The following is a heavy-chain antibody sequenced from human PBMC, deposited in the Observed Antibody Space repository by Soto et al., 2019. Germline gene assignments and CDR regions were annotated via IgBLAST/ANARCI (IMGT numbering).Heavy chain of an antibody. J-gene: IGHJ4*02. Sequence: QVQLVQSGAEVKEPGASVKVSCKASGYTFTDYYIHWVRQAPGQGLEWMGWINPNSGGTNSAQNFQGRVTMTRDTSISTAYMELSRLRSDETAVYFCAKLGQYSTSAGQLDYWGQGTLVTVSS. CDR1: GYTFTDYY. V-gene: IGHV1-2*02. CDR2: INPNSGGT. CDR3: AKLGQYSTSAGQLDY. D-gene: IGHD6-6*01.